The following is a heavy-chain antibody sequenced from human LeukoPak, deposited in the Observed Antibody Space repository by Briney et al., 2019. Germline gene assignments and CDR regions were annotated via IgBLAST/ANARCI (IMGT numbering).Heavy chain of an antibody. J-gene: IGHJ4*02. CDR3: ARGLRQLVRSWHY. CDR2: IYTSGST. CDR1: GGSISSGSYY. D-gene: IGHD6-6*01. V-gene: IGHV4-61*02. Sequence: PSETLSLTCTVSGGSISSGSYYWSWIRQPAGKGLEWIGRIYTSGSTNYSPSLKSRVTISVDTSKNQFSLKLSSVTAADTAVYYCARGLRQLVRSWHYWGQGTLVTVSS.